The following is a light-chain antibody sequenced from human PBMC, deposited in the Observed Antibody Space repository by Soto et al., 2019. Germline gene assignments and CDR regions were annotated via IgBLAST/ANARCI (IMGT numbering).Light chain of an antibody. CDR1: QGISSY. Sequence: AIRMTQSPASFSSSTGDRVTITCRASQGISSYLAWYHQKPGKAPKLLIYAASTLQSGVPSRFSGSGSGTDFTLTISWVQSEDLATDYCQYYYSYPLTFGRGTKVLIK. CDR2: AAS. CDR3: QYYYSYPLT. J-gene: IGKJ1*01. V-gene: IGKV1-8*01.